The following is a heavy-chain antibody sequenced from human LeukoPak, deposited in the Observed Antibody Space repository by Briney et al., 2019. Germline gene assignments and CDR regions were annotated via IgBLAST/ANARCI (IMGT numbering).Heavy chain of an antibody. D-gene: IGHD4-17*01. CDR1: GLTFSSHW. V-gene: IGHV3-74*01. Sequence: GGSLRLSCAASGLTFSSHWMHWVRQAPGKGLVWVSRITNDGSSTTYADSVKGRFTISRDNAKNMLYLQVNSLRAEDTAVYYCATDYGDHRRSGYYYGMDVWGQGTTVTVSS. CDR3: ATDYGDHRRSGYYYGMDV. CDR2: ITNDGSST. J-gene: IGHJ6*02.